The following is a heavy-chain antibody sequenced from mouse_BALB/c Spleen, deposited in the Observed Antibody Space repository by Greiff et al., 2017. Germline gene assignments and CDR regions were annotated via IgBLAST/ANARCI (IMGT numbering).Heavy chain of an antibody. CDR1: GYSITSDYA. Sequence: EVQRVESGPGLVKPSQSLSLTCTVTGYSITSDYAWNWIRQFPGNKLEWMGYISYSGSTSYNPSLKSRISITRDTSKNQFFLQLNSVTTEDTATYYCAREVYGSSYVDYWGQGTTLTVSS. D-gene: IGHD1-1*01. CDR3: AREVYGSSYVDY. V-gene: IGHV3-2*02. J-gene: IGHJ2*01. CDR2: ISYSGST.